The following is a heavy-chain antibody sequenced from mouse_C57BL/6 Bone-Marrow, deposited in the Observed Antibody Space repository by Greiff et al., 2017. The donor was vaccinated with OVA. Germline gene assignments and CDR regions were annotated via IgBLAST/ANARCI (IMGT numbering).Heavy chain of an antibody. CDR2: INPNNGGT. D-gene: IGHD1-1*01. J-gene: IGHJ3*01. CDR1: GYTFTDYY. V-gene: IGHV1-26*01. Sequence: EVQLQQSGPELVKPGASVKISCKASGYTFTDYYMNWVKQSHGKSLEWIGDINPNNGGTSYNQKFKGKATLTVDKSSSPAYMELRSLSSADSAVYYCAGDYSAPFAYWGQGTLVTVSA. CDR3: AGDYSAPFAY.